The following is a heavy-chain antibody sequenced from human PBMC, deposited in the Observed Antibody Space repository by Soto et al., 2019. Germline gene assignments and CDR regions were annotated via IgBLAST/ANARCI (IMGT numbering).Heavy chain of an antibody. CDR3: PRGAMANFDY. CDR1: GGTFGSQG. V-gene: IGHV1-69*13. J-gene: IGHJ4*02. D-gene: IGHD5-18*01. Sequence: SVKVSCKASGGTFGSQGIAWVRQAPGQGLEWMGGFIAMLGTPTYAKKVQGRATISADESLTSSYLELRSLRSEDTGVYFCPRGAMANFDYWGQGTVVTVSS. CDR2: FIAMLGTP.